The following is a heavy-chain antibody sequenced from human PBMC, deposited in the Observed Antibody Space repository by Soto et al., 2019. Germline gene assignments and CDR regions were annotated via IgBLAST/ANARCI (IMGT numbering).Heavy chain of an antibody. D-gene: IGHD4-17*01. CDR2: ISYDGSNK. V-gene: IGHV3-30-3*01. CDR3: ARDRLGDYGFFDY. CDR1: GFTFSSYA. J-gene: IGHJ4*02. Sequence: QVQLVESGGGVVQPGRSLRLSCAASGFTFSSYAMHWVRQAPGKGLEWVAVISYDGSNKYYADSVKGRFTISRDNSKNTLYLQMNSLRAEDTAVYYCARDRLGDYGFFDYWGQGTLVTVSS.